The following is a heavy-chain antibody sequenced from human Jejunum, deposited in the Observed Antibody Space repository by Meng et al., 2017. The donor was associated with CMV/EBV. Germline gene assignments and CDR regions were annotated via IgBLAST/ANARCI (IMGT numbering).Heavy chain of an antibody. CDR2: IYYNGNT. Sequence: AVSGGYVSSGSYYWSWIRQPPGKGLEFIGYIYYNGNTNYNPSLMRRVTISLDTSQNHFSLKLTSVTAADTAVYYCARGTWAAAPSDYWGQGFLVTVSS. CDR1: GGYVSSGSYY. V-gene: IGHV4-61*03. J-gene: IGHJ4*02. D-gene: IGHD1-1*01. CDR3: ARGTWAAAPSDY.